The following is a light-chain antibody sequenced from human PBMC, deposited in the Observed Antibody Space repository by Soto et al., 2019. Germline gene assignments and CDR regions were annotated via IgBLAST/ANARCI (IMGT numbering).Light chain of an antibody. Sequence: QSALTQPASVSGSPGQSITISCTGTSSDVGSYNLVSWYQQHPGKAPKLMIYEVSKRPSGVSNRFSGSKSGNTASLTISGLQAEDEADYYCCSYAGSSTVFGGVTKLTVL. J-gene: IGLJ2*01. CDR1: SSDVGSYNL. CDR2: EVS. V-gene: IGLV2-23*02. CDR3: CSYAGSSTV.